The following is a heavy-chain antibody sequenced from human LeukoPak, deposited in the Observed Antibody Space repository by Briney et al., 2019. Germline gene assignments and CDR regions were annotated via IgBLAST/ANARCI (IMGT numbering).Heavy chain of an antibody. D-gene: IGHD6-6*01. Sequence: SETLSLTCAVYGGSFSGYYWSWIRQPPGKGLEWIGEINHSGSTNYNPSLKSRVTISVDTSKNQFSLKLSSVTAADTAVYYCARMSSDYWGQGTLVTVSS. J-gene: IGHJ4*02. CDR1: GGSFSGYY. V-gene: IGHV4-34*01. CDR3: ARMSSDY. CDR2: INHSGST.